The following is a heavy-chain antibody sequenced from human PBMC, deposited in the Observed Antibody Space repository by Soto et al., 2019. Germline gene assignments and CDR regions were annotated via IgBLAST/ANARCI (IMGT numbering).Heavy chain of an antibody. Sequence: GGSLSLSCAASGFTFSGSAMHWVRQASGKGLEWVGRISSKANGYATAYAASVKGRFTISRDDSKNTAYMQMNSLKTEVTAVYYCTRPYFGSTSLRHYYYYGMDVWGQGTTVTVSS. CDR3: TRPYFGSTSLRHYYYYGMDV. D-gene: IGHD2-2*01. V-gene: IGHV3-73*01. CDR1: GFTFSGSA. CDR2: ISSKANGYAT. J-gene: IGHJ6*02.